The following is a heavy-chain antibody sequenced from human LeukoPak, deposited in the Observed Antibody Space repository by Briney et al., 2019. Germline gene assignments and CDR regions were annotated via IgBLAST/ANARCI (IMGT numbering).Heavy chain of an antibody. V-gene: IGHV4-39*07. J-gene: IGHJ3*02. CDR1: GASISSDSNY. D-gene: IGHD2-21*02. CDR2: IYHTGST. Sequence: PSETLSLTCTVSGASISSDSNYWAWVRQPPGKGLQWIGSIYHTGSTFYNPSLMSRVSISIDSSKNQFSLKLSSVTAADTAVYYCARDREVTAMLGDAFDIWGQGTMVTVSS. CDR3: ARDREVTAMLGDAFDI.